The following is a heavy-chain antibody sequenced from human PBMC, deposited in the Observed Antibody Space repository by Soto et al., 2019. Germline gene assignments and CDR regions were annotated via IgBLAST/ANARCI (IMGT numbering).Heavy chain of an antibody. Sequence: GGSLRLSCAGSGFTLSDNYVDWVRQAPGKGLEWVGRTRNKANRYTTEYAASVKGRFTVSRDESMNSLHLQMNSLKTEDTAVYYCVRTSHYGSGTWNFDFWGQGTVVTVSS. J-gene: IGHJ4*02. CDR2: TRNKANRYTT. CDR1: GFTLSDNY. V-gene: IGHV3-72*01. D-gene: IGHD3-10*01. CDR3: VRTSHYGSGTWNFDF.